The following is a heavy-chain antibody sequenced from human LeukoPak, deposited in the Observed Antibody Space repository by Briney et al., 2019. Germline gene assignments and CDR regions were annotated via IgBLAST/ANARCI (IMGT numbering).Heavy chain of an antibody. CDR1: GFTFSSYS. V-gene: IGHV3-48*04. Sequence: GGSLRLSCAASGFTFSSYSMNWVRQAPGKGLEWVSYISSSSSTIYYADSVKGRFTISRDNAKNSLYLQMNSLRAEDTAVYYCARERLVGNSPNFDYWGQGTLVTVSS. CDR2: ISSSSSTI. D-gene: IGHD4-23*01. J-gene: IGHJ4*02. CDR3: ARERLVGNSPNFDY.